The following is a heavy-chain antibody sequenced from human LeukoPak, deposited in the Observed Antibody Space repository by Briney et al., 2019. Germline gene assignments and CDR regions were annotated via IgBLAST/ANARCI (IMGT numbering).Heavy chain of an antibody. Sequence: ASVKVSCKASGYTFTSYYMHWVRQAPGQGLEWMGIINPSGGSTSYAQKFQGRVTMTRDMSTSTVYMELGSLRSEDTAVYYCARDQHGSGSYYRSDAFDIWGQGTMVTVSS. CDR2: INPSGGST. CDR1: GYTFTSYY. CDR3: ARDQHGSGSYYRSDAFDI. J-gene: IGHJ3*02. V-gene: IGHV1-46*01. D-gene: IGHD3-10*01.